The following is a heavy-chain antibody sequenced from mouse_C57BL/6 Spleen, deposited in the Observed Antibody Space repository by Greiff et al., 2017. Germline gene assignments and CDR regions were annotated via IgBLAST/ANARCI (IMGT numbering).Heavy chain of an antibody. J-gene: IGHJ3*01. CDR2: IWTGGGT. D-gene: IGHD3-2*02. CDR1: GFSLTSYA. V-gene: IGHV2-9-1*01. CDR3: ATYLKTAQATGFAY. Sequence: VQLVESGPGLVAPSQSLSITCTVSGFSLTSYAISWVRQPPGKGLEWLGVIWTGGGTNYNSALKSRLSISKDNSKSQVFLEMNSLQTDDTARYYCATYLKTAQATGFAYWGQGTLVTVSA.